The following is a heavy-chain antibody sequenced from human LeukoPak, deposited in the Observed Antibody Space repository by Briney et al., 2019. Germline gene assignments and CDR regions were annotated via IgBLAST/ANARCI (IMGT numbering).Heavy chain of an antibody. J-gene: IGHJ4*02. CDR2: IYSGGTT. D-gene: IGHD6-19*01. V-gene: IGHV3-53*01. CDR3: AREDTVAGTY. Sequence: PGGSLRLSCAVSGATVSSNYMSWVRQAPGKGLEWVSVIYSGGTTYYADAVKGRFTISRDNSKNTLYLQMSSLRAEDTAVYYCAREDTVAGTYWGQGTLITVSS. CDR1: GATVSSNY.